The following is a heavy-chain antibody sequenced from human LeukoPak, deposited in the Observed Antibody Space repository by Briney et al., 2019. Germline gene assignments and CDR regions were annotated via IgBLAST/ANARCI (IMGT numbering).Heavy chain of an antibody. D-gene: IGHD2-2*01. V-gene: IGHV4-39*01. J-gene: IGHJ4*02. CDR2: IYYSGST. CDR3: ARLPAYCSTTSCSFDS. Sequence: SETLSLTCTVSGGSISSSSYYWGWIRQPPGKGLEWIVNIYYSGSTYYNPSLKSRFTISVDTSKSQFSLKLTSVTAADTAVYYCARLPAYCSTTSCSFDSWGQGTLVAVSS. CDR1: GGSISSSSYY.